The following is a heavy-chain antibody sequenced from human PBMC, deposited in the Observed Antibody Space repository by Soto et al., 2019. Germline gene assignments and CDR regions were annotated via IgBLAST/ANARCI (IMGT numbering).Heavy chain of an antibody. V-gene: IGHV3-23*01. CDR2: INGGDDSE. D-gene: IGHD3-3*01. CDR3: ARFRFLDFRSVEFIDY. Sequence: EVQLWESGGGLVQPGGSLRLSCAVSGFTFRSSPMSWVRRAPGKGLEWVSGINGGDDSEHYVDSVRGRFTIIRDNSKNLLLLQMNSLRVEDTAIYYCARFRFLDFRSVEFIDYWGQGTLVTVSS. CDR1: GFTFRSSP. J-gene: IGHJ4*02.